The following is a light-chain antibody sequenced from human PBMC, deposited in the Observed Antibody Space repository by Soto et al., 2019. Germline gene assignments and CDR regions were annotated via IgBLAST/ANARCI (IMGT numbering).Light chain of an antibody. CDR1: QSVDNN. V-gene: IGKV3-15*01. J-gene: IGKJ5*01. Sequence: DIVMTQSPATLSVSPGESATLSCRASQSVDNNVAWYQQKPGQAPRLLIVGSFARATGIPARFSGSGSGSEFTLTISGLQSEDFAVYYCQQGGTSGQGTRLAIK. CDR3: QQGGT. CDR2: GSF.